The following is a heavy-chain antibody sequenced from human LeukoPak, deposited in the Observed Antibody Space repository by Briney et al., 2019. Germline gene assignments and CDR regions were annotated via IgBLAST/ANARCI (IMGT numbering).Heavy chain of an antibody. V-gene: IGHV3-30-3*01. CDR2: ISYDGSNK. J-gene: IGHJ4*02. Sequence: QPGRSLRLSCAASGFTFSIYAMHWVRQAPGKGLEWVAVISYDGSNKYYADSVKGRFTISRDNSKNTLYLQMNSLRAEDTAVYYCARGLHYYDSSGYYYVGDYWGQGTLVTVSS. D-gene: IGHD3-22*01. CDR3: ARGLHYYDSSGYYYVGDY. CDR1: GFTFSIYA.